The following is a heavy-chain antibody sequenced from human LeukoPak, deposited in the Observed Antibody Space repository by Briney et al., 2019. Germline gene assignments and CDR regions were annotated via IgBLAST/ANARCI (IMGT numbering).Heavy chain of an antibody. J-gene: IGHJ4*02. V-gene: IGHV1-69*05. CDR1: GGTFSSYA. Sequence: SVKVSCKASGGTFSSYAISWVRQAPGQGLEWMGGIIPIFGTANYAQKFQGRVTITTDESTSTAYMELSSLRSEDTAVYYCARVGPDSGGATPYDYWGQGTLVTVSS. CDR2: IIPIFGTA. CDR3: ARVGPDSGGATPYDY. D-gene: IGHD1-26*01.